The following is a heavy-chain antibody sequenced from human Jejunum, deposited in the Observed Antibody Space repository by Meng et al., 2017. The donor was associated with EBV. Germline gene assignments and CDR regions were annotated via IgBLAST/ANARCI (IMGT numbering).Heavy chain of an antibody. CDR3: ARYSGSYSLAN. Sequence: QAQLVQYGSELKKPGASVRLSCKASGYTFTDYAIIWVRQAPGQGLEWMGWINTANGNPTYAQAFTGRFVFSLDTSVNTAFLQISDLKAEDSALYYCARYSGSYSLANWGQGTLVTVSS. J-gene: IGHJ4*02. CDR1: GYTFTDYA. D-gene: IGHD3-10*01. V-gene: IGHV7-4-1*02. CDR2: INTANGNP.